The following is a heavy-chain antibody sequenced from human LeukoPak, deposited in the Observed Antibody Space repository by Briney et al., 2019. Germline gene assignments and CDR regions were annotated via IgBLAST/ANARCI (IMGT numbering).Heavy chain of an antibody. CDR1: GFTVSSYA. Sequence: GGSLRLSCAASGFTVSSYAMHWVRQAPGKGLEWVAVISYDGSNKYYADSVKGRFTISRDNSKNTLYLQMNSLRAEDTAVYYCAKAPSRENWYYFDYWGQGTLVTVSS. CDR3: AKAPSRENWYYFDY. J-gene: IGHJ4*02. D-gene: IGHD3-10*01. CDR2: ISYDGSNK. V-gene: IGHV3-30*18.